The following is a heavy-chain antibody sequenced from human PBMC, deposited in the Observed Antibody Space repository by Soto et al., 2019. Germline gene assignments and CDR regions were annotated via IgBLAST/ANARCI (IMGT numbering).Heavy chain of an antibody. Sequence: QPGGSLRLSCAASGFTFSRYAMSWVRQAPGKGLEWVSTFSGSGGGTYYADSVTGRLTIARYNFKSSLDLRRSSLRAEDTAFYSCAKGKISTTTYSSFDSWGQGPLVTVSS. J-gene: IGHJ5*01. CDR3: AKGKISTTTYSSFDS. CDR1: GFTFSRYA. V-gene: IGHV3-23*01. CDR2: FSGSGGGT. D-gene: IGHD1-26*01.